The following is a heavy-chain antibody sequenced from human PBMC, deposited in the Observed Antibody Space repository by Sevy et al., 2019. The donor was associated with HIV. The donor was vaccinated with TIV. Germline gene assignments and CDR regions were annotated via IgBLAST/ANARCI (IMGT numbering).Heavy chain of an antibody. CDR2: VYHTGNT. CDR1: GDSISNNNW. Sequence: SETLSLTCAVSGDSISNNNWWSWVRQPPGKGLEWIGEVYHTGNTNYNPSLKSRVTISLDKSRNQFSLNLSSVTAADTDVYYCARDPGSCSGGVCSYYFDFWGQGTLVTVSS. CDR3: ARDPGSCSGGVCSYYFDF. D-gene: IGHD2-8*02. V-gene: IGHV4-4*02. J-gene: IGHJ4*02.